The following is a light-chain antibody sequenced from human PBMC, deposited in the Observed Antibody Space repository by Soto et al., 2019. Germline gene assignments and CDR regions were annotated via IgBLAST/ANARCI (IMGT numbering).Light chain of an antibody. CDR1: QDIGNW. V-gene: IGKV1-12*02. CDR3: QQAHSFPST. J-gene: IGKJ5*01. CDR2: GAS. Sequence: DIQMSPSPPSASASVGARVTITCRASQDIGNWLAWYQQKPGKAPKLLIHGASSLQTGVPPRFSGSGSGTVFTLTINSLQPEEFATFYCQQAHSFPSTVGQGTRLEI.